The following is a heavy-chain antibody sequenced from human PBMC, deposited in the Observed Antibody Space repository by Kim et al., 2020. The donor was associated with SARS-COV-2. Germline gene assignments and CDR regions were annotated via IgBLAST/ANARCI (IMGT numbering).Heavy chain of an antibody. J-gene: IGHJ4*02. Sequence: LKGRVTLSVDTSKNQFSLKLSSVTAADTAVYYCARLRRFLEWFEYYFDYWGQGTLVTVSS. V-gene: IGHV4-39*01. D-gene: IGHD3-3*01. CDR3: ARLRRFLEWFEYYFDY.